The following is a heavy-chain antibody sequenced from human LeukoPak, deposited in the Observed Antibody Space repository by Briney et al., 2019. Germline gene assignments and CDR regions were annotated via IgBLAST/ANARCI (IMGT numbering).Heavy chain of an antibody. J-gene: IGHJ6*02. CDR1: GFTLSDYY. CDR2: ITSRGSTI. Sequence: PGGSLRLSYAASGFTLSDYYLTWIRQAPGKGLEWVSYITSRGSTIYHADSVKGRFTISRDNAKNSLYLQMNSLRAEDTAVYYCARWLRGIADEDGVDVWGQGTTVTVSS. V-gene: IGHV3-11*01. D-gene: IGHD6-13*01. CDR3: ARWLRGIADEDGVDV.